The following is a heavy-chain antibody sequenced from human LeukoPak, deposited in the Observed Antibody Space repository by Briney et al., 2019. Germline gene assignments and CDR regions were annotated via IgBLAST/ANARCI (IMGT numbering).Heavy chain of an antibody. V-gene: IGHV4-34*01. CDR3: ARASGWWFGELFPYWFDP. D-gene: IGHD3-10*01. CDR1: GGSFSGYY. Sequence: SETLSLTCAVYGGSFSGYYWSWIRQPPGKGLEWIGEINHSGSTNYNPSLKSRVTISVDTSKNQFSLKLSSVTAADTAVYYCARASGWWFGELFPYWFDPWGQGTLVTVS. J-gene: IGHJ5*02. CDR2: INHSGST.